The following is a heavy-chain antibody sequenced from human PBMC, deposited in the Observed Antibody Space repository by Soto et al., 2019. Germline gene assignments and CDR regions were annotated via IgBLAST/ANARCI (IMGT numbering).Heavy chain of an antibody. D-gene: IGHD1-26*01. V-gene: IGHV1-3*05. CDR3: ARGGDRIVGATHLPGV. J-gene: IGHJ4*02. Sequence: QVQLVQSGAEEKKPGASVKVSCKASGYTFTSYAMHWVRQAPGQRLEWMGWINAGNGNTKYSQKFQGRVTITRDTSASTAYMELSSLRSEDTAVYYCARGGDRIVGATHLPGVWGQGTLVTVSS. CDR2: INAGNGNT. CDR1: GYTFTSYA.